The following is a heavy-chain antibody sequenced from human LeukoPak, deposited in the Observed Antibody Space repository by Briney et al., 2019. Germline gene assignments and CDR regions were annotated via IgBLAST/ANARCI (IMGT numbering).Heavy chain of an antibody. V-gene: IGHV4-59*01. J-gene: IGHJ5*02. Sequence: SETLSLTCTVAGGSNSSYYWSWIRQPPGKGLEWIGYIYYSGSTNYNPSLKSRVTISVDTSENQFSLKLSSETAADTAVYYCARHGYSSGSLAWFVPWGQGTQVTVSS. CDR1: GGSNSSYY. CDR2: IYYSGST. CDR3: ARHGYSSGSLAWFVP. D-gene: IGHD6-19*01.